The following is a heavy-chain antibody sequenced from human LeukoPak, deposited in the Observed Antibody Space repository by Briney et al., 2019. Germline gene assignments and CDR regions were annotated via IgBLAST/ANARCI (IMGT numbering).Heavy chain of an antibody. D-gene: IGHD2-2*01. CDR3: ASVRVPAAKNYYYYMDV. CDR2: IIPIFGTA. J-gene: IGHJ6*03. V-gene: IGHV1-69*13. CDR1: GGTFSSYA. Sequence: SVKVSCKASGGTFSSYAISWVRQAPGQGLEWMGGIIPIFGTANYAQKFQGRVTITADEPTSTAYMELSSLRSEDTAVYYCASVRVPAAKNYYYYMDVWGKGTTVTISS.